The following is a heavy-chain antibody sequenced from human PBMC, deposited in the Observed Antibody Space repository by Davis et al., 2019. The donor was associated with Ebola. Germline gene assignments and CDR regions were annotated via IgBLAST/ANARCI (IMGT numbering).Heavy chain of an antibody. Sequence: GGSLRLSCAASGFAFSNYWMSWVRQAPGKGLEWVANIKQDGSEKYYVDSVRGRFTISRDNAKNSLYLQMNSLRAEDTAVYYCARDLSWAGYFDDWGQGTLVTVSS. V-gene: IGHV3-7*01. J-gene: IGHJ4*02. CDR2: IKQDGSEK. CDR3: ARDLSWAGYFDD. CDR1: GFAFSNYW. D-gene: IGHD6-13*01.